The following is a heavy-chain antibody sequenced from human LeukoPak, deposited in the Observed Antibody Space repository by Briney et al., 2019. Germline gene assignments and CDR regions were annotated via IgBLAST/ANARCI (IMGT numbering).Heavy chain of an antibody. Sequence: SVKVSCKASGGTFSSYAISWVRQAPGQGLEWRGGIIPIFCTANYAQKFQGRVTITADESTSTVYMELSSLRSEDTAVYYCARGPEGRITIFGVVIYNCFDPWGQGTLVTVSS. CDR1: GGTFSSYA. CDR2: IIPIFCTA. D-gene: IGHD3-3*01. J-gene: IGHJ5*02. V-gene: IGHV1-69*01. CDR3: ARGPEGRITIFGVVIYNCFDP.